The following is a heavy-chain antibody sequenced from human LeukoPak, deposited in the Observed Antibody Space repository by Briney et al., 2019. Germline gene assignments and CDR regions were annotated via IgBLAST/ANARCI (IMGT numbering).Heavy chain of an antibody. D-gene: IGHD5-18*01. J-gene: IGHJ4*02. CDR3: ARGVNNYGYGFYFDY. V-gene: IGHV4-59*02. CDR1: GNSVSGYY. Sequence: SETLSLTCTVSGNSVSGYYWTWIRQPPGKGLEWIGYLYYSGSINYNPSLKSRVTISVDTSKNQFSLKLTSVTAADTAVYFCARGVNNYGYGFYFDYWGQGTLVTVSS. CDR2: LYYSGSI.